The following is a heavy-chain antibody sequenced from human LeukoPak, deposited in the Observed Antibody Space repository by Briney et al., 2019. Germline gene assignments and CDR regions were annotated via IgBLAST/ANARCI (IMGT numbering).Heavy chain of an antibody. CDR3: TRVGDDYPY. Sequence: ASVKVSCKASGYIFTDYYLHWVRQAPGQKPEWMGWIKANSGDTNYAQKFQGRVTMTRDTSISTVYMELSGLTADDTAVYYCTRVGDDYPYWGQGTLVTVSS. D-gene: IGHD5-24*01. CDR1: GYIFTDYY. J-gene: IGHJ4*02. V-gene: IGHV1-2*02. CDR2: IKANSGDT.